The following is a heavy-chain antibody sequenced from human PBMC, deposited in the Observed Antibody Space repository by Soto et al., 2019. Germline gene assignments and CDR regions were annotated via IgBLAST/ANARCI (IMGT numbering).Heavy chain of an antibody. V-gene: IGHV2-5*02. CDR2: IYWDDDK. Sequence: SGPTLVKPTQTLTLTCTFSGFSLSTSGVGVGWIRQPPGKALEWLALIYWDDDKRYSPSLKSRLTIAKDTSKNQVVLTMTNMDPVDTATYYCALTPLIRLVHAFDIWGQGTMVTVSS. J-gene: IGHJ3*02. CDR1: GFSLSTSGVG. CDR3: ALTPLIRLVHAFDI. D-gene: IGHD6-19*01.